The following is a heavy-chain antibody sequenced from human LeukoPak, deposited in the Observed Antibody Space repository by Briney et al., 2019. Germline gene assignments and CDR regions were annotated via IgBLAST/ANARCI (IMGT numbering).Heavy chain of an antibody. J-gene: IGHJ6*02. Sequence: GESLKISCKGSGYSFTSYWIGWVRQTPGKGLEWMGIIYPGDSDTRYSPSFQGQVTISADKSISTAYLQWSSLKASDTAMYYCARNGPVGYCSGGSCYHYYYYGMDVWGQGTTVTVSS. CDR1: GYSFTSYW. CDR3: ARNGPVGYCSGGSCYHYYYYGMDV. V-gene: IGHV5-51*01. D-gene: IGHD2-15*01. CDR2: IYPGDSDT.